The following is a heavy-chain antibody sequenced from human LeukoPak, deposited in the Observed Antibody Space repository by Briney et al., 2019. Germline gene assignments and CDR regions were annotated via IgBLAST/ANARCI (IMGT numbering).Heavy chain of an antibody. D-gene: IGHD3-10*01. CDR3: AKEISGPSPGMDV. CDR2: ISYDGSNK. Sequence: QPGGSLRLSCAASGFTFSSYGMHWVRQAPGKGLEWVAVISYDGSNKYYADSVKGRFTISRDNSKNTLYLQMNSLRAEDTAVYYCAKEISGPSPGMDVWGQETTVTVSS. J-gene: IGHJ6*02. CDR1: GFTFSSYG. V-gene: IGHV3-30*18.